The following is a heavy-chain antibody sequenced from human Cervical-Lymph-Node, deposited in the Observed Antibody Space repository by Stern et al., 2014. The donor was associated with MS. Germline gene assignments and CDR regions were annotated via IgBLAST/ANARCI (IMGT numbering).Heavy chain of an antibody. CDR3: ASAYSSSHYYFDY. Sequence: VQLLESGGGVVQPGRSLRLSCAASGFSFSRYAMHWVRQAPGKGLEWVALIWYDGSNPYSADSVTGRFTISRDNFKNTLYLQMNSLRAEDTAVYYCASAYSSSHYYFDYWGQGTLVTVSS. CDR2: IWYDGSNP. J-gene: IGHJ4*02. D-gene: IGHD6-13*01. V-gene: IGHV3-33*01. CDR1: GFSFSRYA.